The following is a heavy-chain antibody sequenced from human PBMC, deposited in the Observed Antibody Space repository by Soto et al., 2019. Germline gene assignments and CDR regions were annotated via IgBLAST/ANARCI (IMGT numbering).Heavy chain of an antibody. CDR1: GFTFSSYA. D-gene: IGHD3-22*01. V-gene: IGHV3-23*01. CDR3: ARVSGDSSGYYLLDY. CDR2: ISGSGGST. Sequence: EVQLLESGGGLVQPGGSLRLSCAASGFTFSSYAMSWVRQAPGKGLEWVSAISGSGGSTYYADSVKGRFTISRDNSKNTLYLQMNSLRAEDTAVYYCARVSGDSSGYYLLDYWGQGTLVTVSS. J-gene: IGHJ4*02.